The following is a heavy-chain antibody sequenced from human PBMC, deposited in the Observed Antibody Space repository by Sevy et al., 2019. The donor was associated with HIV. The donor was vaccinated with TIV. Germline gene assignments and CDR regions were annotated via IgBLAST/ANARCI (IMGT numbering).Heavy chain of an antibody. J-gene: IGHJ5*02. CDR3: ARGGGLSPHHWLDP. CDR2: IIPIFGSA. V-gene: IGHV1-69*13. D-gene: IGHD3-16*01. CDR1: GGTFSSYG. Sequence: GASVKVSCKASGGTFSSYGITWVRQAPGQGLEWMGEIIPIFGSANYGQTFQGRVTMTADQSTSTAYMELSSLRSDDTAVYYCARGGGLSPHHWLDPWGQGTLVTVSS.